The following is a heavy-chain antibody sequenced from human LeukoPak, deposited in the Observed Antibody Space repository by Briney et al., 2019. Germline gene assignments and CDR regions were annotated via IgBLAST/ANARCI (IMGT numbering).Heavy chain of an antibody. J-gene: IGHJ3*02. CDR3: ARRPGAFAI. Sequence: GESLKISCQGSGYSFTTYWIAWVRQMPGKGLEWMGIIDPGDSDTKYSPSFQGQVTISADKSISTAYLQWSSLKASDTAMYYCARRPGAFAIWGQGTMVTVSS. CDR1: GYSFTTYW. CDR2: IDPGDSDT. V-gene: IGHV5-51*01.